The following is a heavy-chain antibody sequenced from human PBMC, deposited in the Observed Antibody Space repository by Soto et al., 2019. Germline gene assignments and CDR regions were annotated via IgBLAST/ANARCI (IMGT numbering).Heavy chain of an antibody. CDR3: ARDCCSVRHYAH. D-gene: IGHD1-26*01. CDR2: IYSDGTT. J-gene: IGHJ4*02. Sequence: EVHLVETGGDLILPGGSLRLSCSTSVFNVSSSYMSWVRQAPGKGLEWVSSIYSDGTTDYADSVKGRFTISRDSSRNMVFLQMKGLIGEHTAVYYCARDCCSVRHYAHWGQGSLVTVSS. CDR1: VFNVSSSY. V-gene: IGHV3-53*02.